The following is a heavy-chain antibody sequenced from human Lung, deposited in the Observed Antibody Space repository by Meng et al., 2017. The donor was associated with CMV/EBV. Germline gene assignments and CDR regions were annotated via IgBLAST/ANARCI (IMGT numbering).Heavy chain of an antibody. Sequence: GGXLRLSCAASEFTFSNYAMSWVRQAPGRGLEWVSAITASGGSTYYTDSVKGRFTVSRDNSKNTLYLQMNNLRAEDTAVFYCAKAFSASWYREYYDYWGQGALVTVSS. V-gene: IGHV3-23*01. CDR2: ITASGGST. CDR1: EFTFSNYA. D-gene: IGHD6-13*01. J-gene: IGHJ4*02. CDR3: AKAFSASWYREYYDY.